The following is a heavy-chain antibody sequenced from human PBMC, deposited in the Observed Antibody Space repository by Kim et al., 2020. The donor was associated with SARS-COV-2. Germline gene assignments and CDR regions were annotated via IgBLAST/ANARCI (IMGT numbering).Heavy chain of an antibody. D-gene: IGHD3-22*01. CDR1: GGTFSSYA. V-gene: IGHV1-69*13. Sequence: SVKVSCKASGGTFSSYAISWVRQAPGQGLEWMGGIIPIFGTANYAQKFQGRVTITADESTSTAYMELSSLRSEDTAVYYCARGTYYYDSSGYYYDAFDIWGQGTMVTVSS. CDR3: ARGTYYYDSSGYYYDAFDI. J-gene: IGHJ3*02. CDR2: IIPIFGTA.